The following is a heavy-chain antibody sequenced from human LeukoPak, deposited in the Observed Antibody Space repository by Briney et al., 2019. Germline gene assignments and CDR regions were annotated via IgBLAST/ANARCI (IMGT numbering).Heavy chain of an antibody. Sequence: PGGSLRLSCAASGFTFSDYYMSWIRQAPGKGLEWVSYISSSGSTIYYADSVKGRFTISRDNAKNSLYLQMNSLRAEDTAVYYCARDLYYYDSSGYPPGWWGQGTLVTVSS. CDR1: GFTFSDYY. D-gene: IGHD3-22*01. CDR3: ARDLYYYDSSGYPPGW. J-gene: IGHJ4*02. V-gene: IGHV3-11*01. CDR2: ISSSGSTI.